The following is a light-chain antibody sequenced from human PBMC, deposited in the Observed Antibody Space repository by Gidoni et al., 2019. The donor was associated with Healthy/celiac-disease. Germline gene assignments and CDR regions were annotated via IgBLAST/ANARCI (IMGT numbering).Light chain of an antibody. V-gene: IGKV1-5*03. CDR1: QSISSW. Sequence: DIQMTQSPSTLSASVGDRVTITCRASQSISSWLAWYQQKPGKAPKLLIYKASSLESGVPSRFGGSGAGTEFTLTISSLQPDDFATYYCQQYNSYSETFXXXTKVEIK. CDR2: KAS. J-gene: IGKJ1*01. CDR3: QQYNSYSET.